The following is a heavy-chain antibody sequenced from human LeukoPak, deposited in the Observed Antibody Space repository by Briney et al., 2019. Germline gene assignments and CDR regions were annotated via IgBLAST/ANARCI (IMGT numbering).Heavy chain of an antibody. Sequence: GRSLRLSCAASGFTFSSYGMHWVRQAPGKGLEWVAVISYDGSNKYYADSVKGRFTISRDNSKNTLYLQMNSLGAEDTAVYYCAKAAYDCSSTSCYGPGGFDPWGQGTLVTVSS. CDR3: AKAAYDCSSTSCYGPGGFDP. V-gene: IGHV3-30*18. J-gene: IGHJ5*02. D-gene: IGHD2-2*01. CDR2: ISYDGSNK. CDR1: GFTFSSYG.